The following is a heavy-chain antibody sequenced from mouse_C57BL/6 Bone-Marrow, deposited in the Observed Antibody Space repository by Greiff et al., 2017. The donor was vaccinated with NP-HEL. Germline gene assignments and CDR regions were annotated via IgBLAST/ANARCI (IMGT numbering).Heavy chain of an antibody. CDR3: TTAPYYYGSSSYYFDY. CDR1: GFNIKDDY. V-gene: IGHV14-4*01. J-gene: IGHJ2*01. D-gene: IGHD1-1*01. Sequence: EVQLQQSGAELVRPGASVKLSCTASGFNIKDDYMHWVKQRPEQGLEWIGWIDPENGDTEYASKFPGQATITADTSSNTAYLQLSSLTSEDTAVYYCTTAPYYYGSSSYYFDYWGQGTTLTVSS. CDR2: IDPENGDT.